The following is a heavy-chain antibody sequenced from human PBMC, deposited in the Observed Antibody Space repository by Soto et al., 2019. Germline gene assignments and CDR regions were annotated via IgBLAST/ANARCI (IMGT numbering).Heavy chain of an antibody. V-gene: IGHV1-69*13. CDR1: GGTFSSYA. Sequence: ASVKVSCKASGGTFSSYAISWVRQAPGQGLEWMGGIIPIFGTANYAQKFQGRVTITADESTSTAYMELSSLRSEDTAVYYCAREQGERGIVVVPAAIRPYYYYGMDVWGQGTTVTVSS. D-gene: IGHD2-2*02. CDR3: AREQGERGIVVVPAAIRPYYYYGMDV. CDR2: IIPIFGTA. J-gene: IGHJ6*02.